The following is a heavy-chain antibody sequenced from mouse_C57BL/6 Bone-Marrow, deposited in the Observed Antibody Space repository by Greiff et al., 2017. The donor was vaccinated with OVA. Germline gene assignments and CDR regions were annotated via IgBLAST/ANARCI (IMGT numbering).Heavy chain of an antibody. CDR2: ISSGGSYT. CDR3: ASPIYYGNYKFAY. Sequence: EVHLVESGGDLVKPGGSLKLSCAASGFTFSSYGMSWVRQTPDKRLEWVATISSGGSYTYYPDSVKGRFTISRDNAKNTLYLQMSSLKSEDTAMYYCASPIYYGNYKFAYWGQGTLVTVSA. CDR1: GFTFSSYG. V-gene: IGHV5-6*01. J-gene: IGHJ3*01. D-gene: IGHD2-1*01.